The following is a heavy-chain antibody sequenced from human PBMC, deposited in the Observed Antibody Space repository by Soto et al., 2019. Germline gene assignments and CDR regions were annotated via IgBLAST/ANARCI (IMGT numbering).Heavy chain of an antibody. CDR1: GGTFSSYA. CDR3: ARSTDTASVQSSYYYYGMDV. V-gene: IGHV1-69*13. CDR2: IIPIFGTA. Sequence: GASVKVSCTASGGTFSSYAISWVRQAPGQGLEWMGGIIPIFGTANYAQKFQGRVTITADESTSTAYMELSSLRSEDTAVYYCARSTDTASVQSSYYYYGMDVWCQGTSVTVSS. J-gene: IGHJ6*02. D-gene: IGHD5-18*01.